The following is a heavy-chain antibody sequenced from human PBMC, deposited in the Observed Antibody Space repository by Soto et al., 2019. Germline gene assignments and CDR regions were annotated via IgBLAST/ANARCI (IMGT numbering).Heavy chain of an antibody. D-gene: IGHD3-10*01. CDR3: AKGMMVRGPYYYYGMEV. J-gene: IGHJ6*02. CDR2: ISGSGGST. Sequence: GGSLRLSCAASGFTFSSYAMSWVRQAPGKGLEWVSAISGSGGSTYYADSVKGRFTISRDNSKNTLYLQMNSLRAEDTAVYYCAKGMMVRGPYYYYGMEVWGQGTTVTVSS. CDR1: GFTFSSYA. V-gene: IGHV3-23*01.